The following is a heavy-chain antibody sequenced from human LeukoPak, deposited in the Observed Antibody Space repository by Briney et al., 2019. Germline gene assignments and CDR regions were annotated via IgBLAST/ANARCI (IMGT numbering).Heavy chain of an antibody. D-gene: IGHD4-11*01. CDR2: ISYDGSNK. CDR3: ARDRGYSDYLGAFDI. Sequence: PGRSLRLSCAASGFTFSSYAMHWVRQAPGKGLEWVAVISYDGSNKYYADSVKGRFTISRDNFKNTLYLQMNSLRAEDTAVYYCARDRGYSDYLGAFDIWGQGTMVTVSS. J-gene: IGHJ3*02. CDR1: GFTFSSYA. V-gene: IGHV3-30*04.